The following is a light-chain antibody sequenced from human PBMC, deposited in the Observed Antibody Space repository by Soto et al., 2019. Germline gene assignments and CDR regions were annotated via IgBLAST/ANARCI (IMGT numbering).Light chain of an antibody. V-gene: IGLV3-21*04. J-gene: IGLJ1*01. CDR2: YDS. CDR1: NIGNKR. Sequence: SYELTQPPSVSVAPEQTATITCGGNNIGNKRVHWYRQKPGQAPVLLISYDSDRPSGITELFSGSNSENAATLTISRVEAGDEADYYCQVWDIMTDNYVFGSGTKLTVL. CDR3: QVWDIMTDNYV.